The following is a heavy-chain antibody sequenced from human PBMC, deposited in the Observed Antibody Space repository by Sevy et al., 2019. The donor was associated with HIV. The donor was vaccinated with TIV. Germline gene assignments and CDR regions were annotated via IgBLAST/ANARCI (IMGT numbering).Heavy chain of an antibody. CDR3: MGDFPASSDWFAGTGRGDY. Sequence: GGSLRLSCAVSGFTVSAKYMSWVRQAPGKGLEWVAIIYSVGIGSETYYADSVKGRFTISRDYTNNTLYLQINSLRAKDTAMSDCMGDFPASSDWFAGTGRGDYWGQGTLVTVSS. J-gene: IGHJ4*02. D-gene: IGHD3-9*01. V-gene: IGHV3-53*01. CDR2: IYSVGIGSET. CDR1: GFTVSAKY.